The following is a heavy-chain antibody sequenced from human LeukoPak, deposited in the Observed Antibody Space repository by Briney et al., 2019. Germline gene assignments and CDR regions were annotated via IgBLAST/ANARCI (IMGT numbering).Heavy chain of an antibody. CDR2: ISGSGGST. CDR1: GFTFSSYA. J-gene: IGHJ4*02. CDR3: ATGGSSWYRFDY. D-gene: IGHD6-13*01. Sequence: PGGSLRLSCAASGFTFSSYAMSWVRQAPGKGLEWVSAISGSGGSTYYADSVKGRFTISRGNSKNTLYLQMNSLRAEDTAVYYCATGGSSWYRFDYWGQGTLVTVSS. V-gene: IGHV3-23*01.